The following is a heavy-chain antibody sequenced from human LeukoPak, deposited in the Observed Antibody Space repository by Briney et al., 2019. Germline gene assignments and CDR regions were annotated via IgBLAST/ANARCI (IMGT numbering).Heavy chain of an antibody. CDR3: ASLKGF. Sequence: PSETLSLTCAVYGGSFSGYDWSWIRQPPGKGLEYIGEINHSGSANYNPSLKSRVVISGDTSKNQFSLRLSSVTAADTAVYYCASLKGFWGQGTLVTVSS. CDR2: INHSGSA. CDR1: GGSFSGYD. J-gene: IGHJ4*02. V-gene: IGHV4-34*01.